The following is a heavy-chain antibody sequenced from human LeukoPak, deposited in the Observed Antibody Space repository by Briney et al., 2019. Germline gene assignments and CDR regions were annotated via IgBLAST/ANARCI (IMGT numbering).Heavy chain of an antibody. CDR3: AKEYSGYGDFDF. J-gene: IGHJ4*02. D-gene: IGHD5-12*01. V-gene: IGHV3-23*01. CDR1: GFTFSSYG. Sequence: GRSLRLSCAASGFTFSSYGMHWVRQAPGRGLEWVSVISGSGGSTYYAESLKGRFTISRDNSKNTVYLQMNSLRAEDTAVYYCAKEYSGYGDFDFWGQGTLVTVSS. CDR2: ISGSGGST.